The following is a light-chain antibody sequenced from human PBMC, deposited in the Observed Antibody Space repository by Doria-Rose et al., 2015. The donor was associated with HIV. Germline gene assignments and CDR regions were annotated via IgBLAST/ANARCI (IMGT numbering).Light chain of an antibody. CDR2: DGS. Sequence: TQSPGTLSLSPGERATLSCRASQRFSSTHLAWYQQKPGQAPSLLIYDGSTRATGIPDRFSASGPRTDFTLTINRLEPEDFALYYCHQYGTSWTFGQGTKVEI. CDR1: QRFSSTH. J-gene: IGKJ1*01. CDR3: HQYGTSWT. V-gene: IGKV3-20*01.